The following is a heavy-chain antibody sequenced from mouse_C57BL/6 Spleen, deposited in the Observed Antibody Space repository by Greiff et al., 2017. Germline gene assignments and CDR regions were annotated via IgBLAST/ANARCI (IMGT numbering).Heavy chain of an antibody. Sequence: EVQLQQSGPELVKPGASVKISCKASGYSFTDYNMNWVKQSNGKSLEWIGVINPNYGTTSYNQKFKGKATLTVDQSASTAYMQLNSLTSEDSAVYYCARGGTAQAHYYAMDYWGQGTSVTVSS. D-gene: IGHD3-2*02. CDR1: GYSFTDYN. V-gene: IGHV1-39*01. CDR3: ARGGTAQAHYYAMDY. J-gene: IGHJ4*01. CDR2: INPNYGTT.